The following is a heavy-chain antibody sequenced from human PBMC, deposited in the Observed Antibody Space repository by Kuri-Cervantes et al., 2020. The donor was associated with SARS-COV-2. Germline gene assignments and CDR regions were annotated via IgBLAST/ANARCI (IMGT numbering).Heavy chain of an antibody. CDR3: AKDQHGIVVVVAAIDY. CDR2: INSDGSST. Sequence: LSLTCAASGFTFSSYWMHWVRQAPGKGLVWVSRINSDGSSTSYADSVKGRFTISRDNAKNTLYLQMNSLRAEDTAVYYCAKDQHGIVVVVAAIDYWGQGALVTVSS. D-gene: IGHD2-15*01. J-gene: IGHJ4*02. CDR1: GFTFSSYW. V-gene: IGHV3-74*01.